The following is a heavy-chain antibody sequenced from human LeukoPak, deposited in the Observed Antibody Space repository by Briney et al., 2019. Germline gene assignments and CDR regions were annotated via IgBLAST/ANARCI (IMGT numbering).Heavy chain of an antibody. CDR3: ARSQDNWFDP. V-gene: IGHV4-39*01. CDR2: IYYSGST. Sequence: SETPSLTCTVSGGSISSSSYYWGWIRQPPGKGLEWIGSIYYSGSTHYNPSLKSRVTVSVDTSKNQISLKLSSVTAADTAVYYCARSQDNWFDPWGQGTLVTVSS. CDR1: GGSISSSSYY. J-gene: IGHJ5*02.